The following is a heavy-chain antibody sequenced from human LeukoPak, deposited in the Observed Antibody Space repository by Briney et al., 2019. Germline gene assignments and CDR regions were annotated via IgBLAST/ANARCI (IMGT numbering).Heavy chain of an antibody. CDR1: GFTFSIYS. Sequence: GGSLTLSCAASGFTFSIYSMNWVRQAPGKGLEWVGFIRSKAYGGTTEYAASVKGRFIISRDDFKSIAYLQMNSLKTEDTAVYYCTRSSSGWYSDYWGQGTLVTVSS. D-gene: IGHD6-19*01. J-gene: IGHJ4*02. CDR3: TRSSSGWYSDY. V-gene: IGHV3-49*04. CDR2: IRSKAYGGTT.